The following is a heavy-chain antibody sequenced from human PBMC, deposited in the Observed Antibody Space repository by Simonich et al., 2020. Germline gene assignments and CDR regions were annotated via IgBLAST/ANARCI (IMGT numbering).Heavy chain of an antibody. CDR2: INPNEGGT. Sequence: QVQLVQSGAEVKKPGASVKVSCKASGYTFTGYYMHWVRQAPGQGLGWMGLINPNEGGTNYAQQFQGRVTMTRDTSISTAYMELGRLRSDDTAVYYCARDPVVPAAIRNAFDIWGQGTMVTVSS. V-gene: IGHV1-2*02. D-gene: IGHD2-2*01. CDR1: GYTFTGYY. CDR3: ARDPVVPAAIRNAFDI. J-gene: IGHJ3*02.